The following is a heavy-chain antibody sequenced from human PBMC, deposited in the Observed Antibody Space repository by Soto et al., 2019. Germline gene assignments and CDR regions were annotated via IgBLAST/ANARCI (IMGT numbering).Heavy chain of an antibody. CDR1: GFTFSSYG. V-gene: IGHV3-30*18. CDR2: ISYDGSNK. Sequence: QVQLVESGGGVVQPGRSLRLSCAASGFTFSSYGMHWVRQAPGKGLEWVAVISYDGSNKYYADSVKGRFTISRDNSKNTLYLQMNSLRAEDTAVYYCAKVDSELMNSFVYYGMDVWGQGTTVTVSS. D-gene: IGHD2-8*01. J-gene: IGHJ6*02. CDR3: AKVDSELMNSFVYYGMDV.